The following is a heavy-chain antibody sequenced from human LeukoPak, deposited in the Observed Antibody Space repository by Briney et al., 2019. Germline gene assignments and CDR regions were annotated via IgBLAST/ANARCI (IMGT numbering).Heavy chain of an antibody. J-gene: IGHJ4*02. Sequence: GGSLRLSCAASGFTFSSYAMSWVRQAPGKGREWVSAISGSGGSTYYANSVKGRFTISRDNSKNTLYLQMNSLRAEDTAVYYCAKDRYEVNDYYFDYWGQGTLVTVSS. D-gene: IGHD3-16*01. CDR3: AKDRYEVNDYYFDY. CDR1: GFTFSSYA. V-gene: IGHV3-23*01. CDR2: ISGSGGST.